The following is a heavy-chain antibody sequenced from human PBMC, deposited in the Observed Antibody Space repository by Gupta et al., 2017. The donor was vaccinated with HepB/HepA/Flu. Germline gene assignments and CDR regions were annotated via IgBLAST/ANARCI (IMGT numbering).Heavy chain of an antibody. CDR1: KYTFTSYD. D-gene: IGHD2-21*02. CDR2: MNPNNGNT. J-gene: IGHJ3*02. Sequence: QVQLVQSGAEVKKPGASVKVSCRASKYTFTSYDINWVRQATGQGLEWMGWMNPNNGNTGYAQKFQGRVTMTRNTSISTAYMEVSSLRFEDTAVYYCARQVTTFDAFDIWGQGTIITVSS. CDR3: ARQVTTFDAFDI. V-gene: IGHV1-8*01.